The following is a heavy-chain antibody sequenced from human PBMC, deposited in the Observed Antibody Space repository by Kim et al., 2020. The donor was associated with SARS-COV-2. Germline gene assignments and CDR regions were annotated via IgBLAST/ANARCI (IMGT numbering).Heavy chain of an antibody. Sequence: ASVKVSCKASGYTLTSYGISWVRQAPGQGLEWMGWSSAYNGNTNYAQKLQGRVTMTTDTSTSTAYMELRSLRSDDTAVYYCARGEMTRYYYGMDVWGQGTTVTVSS. V-gene: IGHV1-18*01. CDR3: ARGEMTRYYYGMDV. J-gene: IGHJ6*02. D-gene: IGHD4-17*01. CDR1: GYTLTSYG. CDR2: SSAYNGNT.